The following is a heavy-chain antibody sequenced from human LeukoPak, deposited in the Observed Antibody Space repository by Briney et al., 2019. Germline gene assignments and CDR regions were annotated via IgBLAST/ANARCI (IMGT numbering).Heavy chain of an antibody. CDR3: ARSITPSKGSDY. V-gene: IGHV4-59*01. J-gene: IGHJ4*02. CDR1: GGSISSYY. CDR2: IYYSGST. Sequence: SETLSLTCTVSGGSISSYYWSWIRQPPGKGLEWIGYIYYSGSTNYNPSLKSRVAISVDTSKNQFSLKLSSVTAADTAVYYCARSITPSKGSDYWGQGTLVTVSS. D-gene: IGHD1-26*01.